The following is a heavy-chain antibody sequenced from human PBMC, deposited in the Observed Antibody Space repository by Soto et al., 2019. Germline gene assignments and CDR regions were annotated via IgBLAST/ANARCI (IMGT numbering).Heavy chain of an antibody. CDR1: GFSFNNAW. Sequence: EVQLVESGGGLVKSGGSLRLSCAASGFSFNNAWITWVRQAPGKGLEWVGRIKSKTDGGTTDYTAPVKGRFTISRDDSRNTVYLQMNSLQIEDTAVYYCSTLRFVRGVHQLDCWGQGTLVTVSS. J-gene: IGHJ4*02. CDR2: IKSKTDGGTT. D-gene: IGHD3-10*01. CDR3: STLRFVRGVHQLDC. V-gene: IGHV3-15*01.